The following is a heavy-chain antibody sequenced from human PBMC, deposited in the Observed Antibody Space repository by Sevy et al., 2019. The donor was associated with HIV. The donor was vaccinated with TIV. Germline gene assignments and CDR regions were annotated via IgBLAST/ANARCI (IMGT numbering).Heavy chain of an antibody. D-gene: IGHD2-15*01. CDR1: GGTFSNSV. CDR2: IIPLLGNA. Sequence: ASVKVSCKASGGTFSNSVFSWVRQAPGQGLEWMGGIIPLLGNANYAQKLHGRVTITADESRSTAYMELGSMRSEDTAIYYCARDSAIITVVVAPWGYYYGLDVWGQGTTVTVSS. V-gene: IGHV1-69*10. CDR3: ARDSAIITVVVAPWGYYYGLDV. J-gene: IGHJ6*02.